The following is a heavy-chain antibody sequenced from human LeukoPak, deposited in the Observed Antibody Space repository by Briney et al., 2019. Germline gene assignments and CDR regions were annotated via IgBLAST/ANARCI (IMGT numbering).Heavy chain of an antibody. CDR3: ARDKIVGPTFFDY. V-gene: IGHV3-7*01. Sequence: GGSLRPSCATSGFTFSTYWMSWVRQAPGKGLEWVANIKQDESEKYYVDSVKGRFTISRGNAKNSLYLQMNSLRAEDTAVYYCARDKIVGPTFFDYWGQGTLVTVSS. CDR2: IKQDESEK. J-gene: IGHJ4*02. CDR1: GFTFSTYW. D-gene: IGHD1-26*01.